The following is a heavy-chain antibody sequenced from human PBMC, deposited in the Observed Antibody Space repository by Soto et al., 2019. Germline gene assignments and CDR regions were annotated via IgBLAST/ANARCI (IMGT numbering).Heavy chain of an antibody. Sequence: PGESLKISCKGSGYSFTSYWISWVRQMPGKGLEWMGRIDPSDSYTNYSPSFQGHVTISADKSISTAYLQWSSLKASDTAMYYCARRGGSSWYGYYYYGMDVCGQGTTLTVSS. CDR1: GYSFTSYW. V-gene: IGHV5-10-1*01. CDR3: ARRGGSSWYGYYYYGMDV. J-gene: IGHJ6*02. CDR2: IDPSDSYT. D-gene: IGHD6-13*01.